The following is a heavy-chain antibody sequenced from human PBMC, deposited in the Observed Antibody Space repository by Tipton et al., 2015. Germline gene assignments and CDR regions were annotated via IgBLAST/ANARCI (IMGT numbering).Heavy chain of an antibody. V-gene: IGHV4-38-2*01. CDR3: ACQDYDSLTRDYQTVDY. D-gene: IGHD3-9*01. Sequence: TLSLTCAVSAYSISTDYYWVWIRQPPGKGLEWIGTISHSGSTYYNPSLKRRVTISLDTSKNQFSLTLTSVTAADTAVYYCACQDYDSLTRDYQTVDYWGQGTLVTVSS. J-gene: IGHJ4*02. CDR2: ISHSGST. CDR1: AYSISTDYY.